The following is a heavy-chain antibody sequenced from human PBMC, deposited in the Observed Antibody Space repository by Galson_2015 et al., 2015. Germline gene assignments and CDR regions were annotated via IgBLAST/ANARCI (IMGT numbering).Heavy chain of an antibody. CDR2: INRILGIG. V-gene: IGHV1-69*02. CDR1: GGTFSSYT. D-gene: IGHD3-10*01. CDR3: ARSAVGELQGWFDS. J-gene: IGHJ5*01. Sequence: SVRVSCKASGGTFSSYTISWVRQAPGQGLEWMGRINRILGIGKYAEKFQGRVTITADKSTSTAYMELRSLRSEDTAVYYCARSAVGELQGWFDSWGQGTLVTVSS.